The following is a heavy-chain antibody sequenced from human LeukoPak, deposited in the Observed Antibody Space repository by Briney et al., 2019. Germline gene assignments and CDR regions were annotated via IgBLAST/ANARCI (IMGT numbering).Heavy chain of an antibody. D-gene: IGHD6-13*01. V-gene: IGHV4-34*01. CDR2: INHSGST. CDR1: GGSFSGYY. Sequence: SETLSLTCAVYGGSFSGYYWSWIRQPPGKGLEWIGEINHSGSTNYNPSLKSRVNILIDPSKKQFSLKLSSVTAADTAVYYCARSGTYQHSSSYDYWGQGTLVTVSS. J-gene: IGHJ4*02. CDR3: ARSGTYQHSSSYDY.